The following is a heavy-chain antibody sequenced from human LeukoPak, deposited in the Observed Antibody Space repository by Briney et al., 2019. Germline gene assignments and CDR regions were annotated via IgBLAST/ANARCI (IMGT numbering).Heavy chain of an antibody. CDR1: GGSISSSTFY. D-gene: IGHD1-26*01. J-gene: IGHJ5*02. CDR2: IYYSGNT. CDR3: ARVTDSGTYTDWFDP. V-gene: IGHV4-39*01. Sequence: PSETLSLTCTVSGGSISSSTFYWGWIRQPPGKGLEWIGSIYYSGNTYYDPSLKSRVTISVDTSKNQFSLKLSSVTAADTAVYYCARVTDSGTYTDWFDPWGQGTLVTVSS.